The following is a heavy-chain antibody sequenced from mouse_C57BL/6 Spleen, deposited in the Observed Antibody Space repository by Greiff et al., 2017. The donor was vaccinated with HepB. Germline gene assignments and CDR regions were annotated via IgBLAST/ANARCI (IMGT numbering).Heavy chain of an antibody. CDR1: GYTFTDYY. CDR3: ASSQYYYGSSYGFAY. Sequence: VQLQQSGPVLVKPGASVKMSCKASGYTFTDYYMNWVKQSHGKSLEWIGVINPYNGGTSYNQKFKGKATLTVDKSSSTAYMELNSLTSEDSAVYYCASSQYYYGSSYGFAYWGQGTLVTVSA. V-gene: IGHV1-19*01. CDR2: INPYNGGT. D-gene: IGHD1-1*01. J-gene: IGHJ3*01.